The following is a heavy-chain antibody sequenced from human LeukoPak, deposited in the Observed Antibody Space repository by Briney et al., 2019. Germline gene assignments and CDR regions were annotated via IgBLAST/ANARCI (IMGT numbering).Heavy chain of an antibody. CDR2: IYYSGST. V-gene: IGHV4-38-2*02. D-gene: IGHD3-3*01. CDR3: ARVFWSGYPLDY. CDR1: GYSISSGYY. J-gene: IGHJ4*02. Sequence: SETLSLTCTVSGYSISSGYYWGWIRQPPGKGLEWIGSIYYSGSTYYNPSLKSRVTISVDTSKNQFSLKLSSVTAADTAVYYCARVFWSGYPLDYWGQGTLVTVSS.